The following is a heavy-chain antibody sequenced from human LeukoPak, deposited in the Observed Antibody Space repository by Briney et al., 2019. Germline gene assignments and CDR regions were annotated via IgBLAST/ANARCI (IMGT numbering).Heavy chain of an antibody. CDR3: ARDTPRDDYVWGSYRFDY. V-gene: IGHV1-18*01. Sequence: VASVKVSCKASGYTFTSYGISWVRQAPGQGLEWMGWISAYNGNTNYAQKLQGRVTMTTDTSTSTAYMELRSLRSDDTAVYYCARDTPRDDYVWGSYRFDYWGQGTLVTVSS. CDR1: GYTFTSYG. J-gene: IGHJ4*02. CDR2: ISAYNGNT. D-gene: IGHD3-16*01.